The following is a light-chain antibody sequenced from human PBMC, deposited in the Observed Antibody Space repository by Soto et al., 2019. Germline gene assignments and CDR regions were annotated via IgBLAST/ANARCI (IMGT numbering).Light chain of an antibody. J-gene: IGKJ2*01. CDR1: QSVLYSPNNKNY. Sequence: DIVMTQSPDSLAVSLGERATINCKSSQSVLYSPNNKNYLAWYQQKPGQPPKLLIYWASTRESGVPDRFSGSGSGTDFTLTINSLQAEDVAVYYCQQYYDPPRTFGRGTKLEIK. CDR2: WAS. CDR3: QQYYDPPRT. V-gene: IGKV4-1*01.